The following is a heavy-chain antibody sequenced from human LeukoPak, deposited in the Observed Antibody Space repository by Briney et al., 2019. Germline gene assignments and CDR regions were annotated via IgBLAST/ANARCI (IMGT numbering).Heavy chain of an antibody. D-gene: IGHD2-8*02. V-gene: IGHV4-4*07. CDR1: GGPIRNFY. Sequence: SETLSLTCDVSGGPIRNFYWTWIRRPVGKEPEWIGRIYSSGSTNYNPSLKSRLTLSVDMSKNQLSLQLRSVTAADTAVYYCARALLATTSGYFYYYMDVWGTGTTVSVSS. J-gene: IGHJ6*03. CDR3: ARALLATTSGYFYYYMDV. CDR2: IYSSGST.